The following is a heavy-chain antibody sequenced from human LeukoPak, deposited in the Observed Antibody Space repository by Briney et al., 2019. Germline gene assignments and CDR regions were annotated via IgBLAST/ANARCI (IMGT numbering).Heavy chain of an antibody. CDR2: IYPGDSDT. V-gene: IGHV5-51*01. CDR1: GYSFTSYW. Sequence: KPGESLKISSKGSGYSFTSYWIGWVRQMPGKGLEWMGIIYPGDSDTRYSPSFQGQVTISADKSISTAYLQWSSLKASDTAMYYCARHDGSIAVAGPRLDYWGQGTLVTVSS. J-gene: IGHJ4*02. D-gene: IGHD6-19*01. CDR3: ARHDGSIAVAGPRLDY.